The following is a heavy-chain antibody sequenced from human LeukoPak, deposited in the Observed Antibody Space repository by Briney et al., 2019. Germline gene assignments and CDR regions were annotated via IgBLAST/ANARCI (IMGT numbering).Heavy chain of an antibody. V-gene: IGHV1-18*01. D-gene: IGHD1-1*01. Sequence: GAPVKVSCKSSGYTSSSYGISWIRQAPGQGLEWMGWISAYNDNTNYAQIFQGRVTMTTDTSTSTAYMELRSLRSNDTAVYYCARDVPGSIGTTARFDPWGQGTLVIVSS. CDR3: ARDVPGSIGTTARFDP. CDR1: GYTSSSYG. J-gene: IGHJ5*02. CDR2: ISAYNDNT.